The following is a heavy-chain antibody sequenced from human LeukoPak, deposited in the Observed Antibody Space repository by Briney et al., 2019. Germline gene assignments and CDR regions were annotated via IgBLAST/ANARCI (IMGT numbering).Heavy chain of an antibody. V-gene: IGHV3-30*04. CDR3: ARGAYSSSWSNFDY. Sequence: GGSLRLSCAASGFTFSSYAMHWVRQAPGKGLEWVAVISYDGSNKYYADSVKGRFTIPRDNSKNTLYLQMNSLRAEDTAVYYCARGAYSSSWSNFDYWGQGTLVTVSS. CDR2: ISYDGSNK. J-gene: IGHJ4*02. CDR1: GFTFSSYA. D-gene: IGHD6-13*01.